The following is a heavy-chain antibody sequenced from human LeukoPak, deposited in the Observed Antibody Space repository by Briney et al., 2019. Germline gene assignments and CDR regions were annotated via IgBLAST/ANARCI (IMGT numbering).Heavy chain of an antibody. CDR1: SCSISSYDYY. V-gene: IGHV4-31*03. D-gene: IGHD1-26*01. CDR2: IYHSGTT. CDR3: ARYRGNYRFFDY. J-gene: IGHJ4*02. Sequence: SETLCLTCTVSSCSISSYDYYWAWIRPHPGKGLEWIGYIYHSGTTYYNPSLKSRVTISVETSENQFSLKLTSVTAADSAMYYCARYRGNYRFFDYWGQGTLVTVSS.